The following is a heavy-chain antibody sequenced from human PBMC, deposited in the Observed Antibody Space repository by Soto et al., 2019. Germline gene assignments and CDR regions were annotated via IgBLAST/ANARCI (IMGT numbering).Heavy chain of an antibody. CDR2: IIPIFGTT. CDR1: GGTFGSNA. CDR3: ARGGYTFGPGAVRGAFDI. V-gene: IGHV1-69*13. D-gene: IGHD1-1*01. J-gene: IGHJ3*02. Sequence: ASVKVSCKASGGTFGSNAISWVRQAPGQGLEWMGNIIPIFGTTKNAQNFQGRVTITADESTNTAYMELSSLRSEDTAISYCARGGYTFGPGAVRGAFDIWGQGTMVTVSS.